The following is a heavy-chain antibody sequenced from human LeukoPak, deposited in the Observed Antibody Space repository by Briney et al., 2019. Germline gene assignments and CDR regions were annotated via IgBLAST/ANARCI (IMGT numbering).Heavy chain of an antibody. CDR2: IIPIFGTA. J-gene: IGHJ4*02. V-gene: IGHV1-69*05. CDR1: GGTFSSYA. Sequence: SVKVSCKASGGTFSSYAISWVRQAPGQGLEWMGRIIPIFGTANYAQKFQGRVTITTDESTRTAYMELSSLRSEDTALYYCARLYSSGWYYFDYWGQGTLVTVSS. D-gene: IGHD6-19*01. CDR3: ARLYSSGWYYFDY.